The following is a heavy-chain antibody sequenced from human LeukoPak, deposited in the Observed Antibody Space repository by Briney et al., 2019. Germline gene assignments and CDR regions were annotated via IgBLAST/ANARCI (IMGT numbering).Heavy chain of an antibody. CDR1: GGSISSYY. CDR2: IYYSGST. V-gene: IGHV4-59*08. CDR3: ARVGDIVVVPAANYGMNV. D-gene: IGHD2-2*01. J-gene: IGHJ6*02. Sequence: SENLSLTCTVSGGSISSYYWSWIRQPPGKGLEWIGYIYYSGSTNYNPSLKSRVTISVDTSKNQFSLKLSSVTAADTAVYYCARVGDIVVVPAANYGMNVWGQGTTVTVSS.